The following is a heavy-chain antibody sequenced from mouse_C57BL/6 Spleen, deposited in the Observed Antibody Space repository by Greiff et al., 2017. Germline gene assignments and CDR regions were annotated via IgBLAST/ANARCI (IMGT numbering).Heavy chain of an antibody. Sequence: VQLQQSGPELVKPGASVKISCEASGYTFTDYYMNWVKQSHGKSLEWIGDINPNNGGTSYNQTFKGKATLTVDKSSSPAYMERRSRTSEDSAVYYCANYYGSAYYAMDYWGQGTSVTVSS. CDR1: GYTFTDYY. D-gene: IGHD1-1*01. V-gene: IGHV1-26*01. CDR2: INPNNGGT. CDR3: ANYYGSAYYAMDY. J-gene: IGHJ4*01.